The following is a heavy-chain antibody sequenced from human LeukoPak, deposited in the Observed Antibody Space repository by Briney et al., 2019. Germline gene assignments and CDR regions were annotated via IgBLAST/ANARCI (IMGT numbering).Heavy chain of an antibody. CDR3: ASRPNVAAAGSNFDY. V-gene: IGHV1-69*06. Sequence: ASVKVSCKASGGTFSSYAMSWVRQAPGQGLEWMGGIIPIFGTANYAQKFQGRVTITADKSTSTAYMELSSLRSEDTAVYYCASRPNVAAAGSNFDYWGQGTLVTVSS. J-gene: IGHJ4*02. D-gene: IGHD6-13*01. CDR2: IIPIFGTA. CDR1: GGTFSSYA.